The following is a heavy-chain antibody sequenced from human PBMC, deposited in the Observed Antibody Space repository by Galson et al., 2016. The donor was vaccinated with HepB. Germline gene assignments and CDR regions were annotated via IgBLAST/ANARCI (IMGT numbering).Heavy chain of an antibody. CDR1: GFSFSASA. Sequence: SLRLSCAASGFSFSASAMHWVRQAPGRGLDWVAVISNDGRNEYYADSVKGRFICSRDNSKNTVYLQMNSLRAEDTAVYYCARGVSSSWSPDAFNVWGQGTMVTVS. V-gene: IGHV3-30*04. CDR3: ARGVSSSWSPDAFNV. D-gene: IGHD6-13*01. J-gene: IGHJ3*01. CDR2: ISNDGRNE.